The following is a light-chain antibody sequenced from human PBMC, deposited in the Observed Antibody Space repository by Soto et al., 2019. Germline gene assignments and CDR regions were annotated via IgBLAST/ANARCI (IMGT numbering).Light chain of an antibody. Sequence: EIVLTQSPGTLSLSPGERATLSCRASQSVSSNYLAWYQQKPGQAPRVLIYSASLRATGIPDRFSGSGSGTDFSLTISRLEPEDFAVYYCQQYGSSPITFGQGTRLEIK. CDR2: SAS. J-gene: IGKJ5*01. CDR3: QQYGSSPIT. V-gene: IGKV3-20*01. CDR1: QSVSSNY.